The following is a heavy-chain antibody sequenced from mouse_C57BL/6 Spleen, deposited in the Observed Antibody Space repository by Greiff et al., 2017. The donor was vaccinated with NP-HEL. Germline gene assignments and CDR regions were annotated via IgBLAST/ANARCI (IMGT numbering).Heavy chain of an antibody. Sequence: LKVSGPELVKPGASVKMSCKASGYTFTDYNMHWVKQSHGKSLEWIGYINPNNGGTSYNQKFKGKATLTVNKSSSTAYMELRSLTSEDSAVYYCARADYGSSFPAFDYWGQGTTLTVSS. V-gene: IGHV1-22*01. CDR3: ARADYGSSFPAFDY. J-gene: IGHJ2*01. D-gene: IGHD1-1*01. CDR2: INPNNGGT. CDR1: GYTFTDYN.